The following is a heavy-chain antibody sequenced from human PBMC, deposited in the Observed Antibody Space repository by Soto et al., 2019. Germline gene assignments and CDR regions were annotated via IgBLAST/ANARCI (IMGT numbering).Heavy chain of an antibody. D-gene: IGHD3-10*01. CDR3: ARGGVSTRTFDY. CDR1: GYNFAGYW. CDR2: IYPSDSDT. J-gene: IGHJ4*02. Sequence: PXECLNRSCKGPGYNFAGYWIAWVRQMPGKGLELMGIIYPSDSDTRYRPSSQGQGTTSADKSISAAYLQWSSQRASATAMYYCARGGVSTRTFDYWGQGTAVTVSS. V-gene: IGHV5-51*01.